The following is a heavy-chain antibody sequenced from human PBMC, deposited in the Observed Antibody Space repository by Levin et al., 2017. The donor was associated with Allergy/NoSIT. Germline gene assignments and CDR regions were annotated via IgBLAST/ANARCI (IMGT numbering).Heavy chain of an antibody. V-gene: IGHV2-70*01. D-gene: IGHD4-17*01. J-gene: IGHJ4*02. CDR3: ARTVISVTTVTTSLIDY. CDR1: GFSLSTSGMC. Sequence: TLSLTCTFSGFSLSTSGMCVSWIRQPPGKALEWLALIDWDVDKYYSTSLKTKLTISKDTSKNQMVLTMTNMDPVDTATYYCARTVISVTTVTTSLIDYWGQGTLVTVSS. CDR2: IDWDVDK.